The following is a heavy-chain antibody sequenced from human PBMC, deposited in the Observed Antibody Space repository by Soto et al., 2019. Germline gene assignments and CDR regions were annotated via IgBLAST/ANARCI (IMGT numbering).Heavy chain of an antibody. CDR2: IIPLFRTP. D-gene: IGHD4-4*01. CDR3: ARDNDRLQLGGNYYYILDV. J-gene: IGHJ6*02. V-gene: IGHV1-69*12. Sequence: QVQLVQSGAEMKEPGSSGKVSCKTSEGTFSSSAISWLRQAPGQGLEWMGGIIPLFRTPDYAQKFQGRVTIAADESTSTAYMELSSLRSEDTAVYYCARDNDRLQLGGNYYYILDVWGQGTPITVSS. CDR1: EGTFSSSA.